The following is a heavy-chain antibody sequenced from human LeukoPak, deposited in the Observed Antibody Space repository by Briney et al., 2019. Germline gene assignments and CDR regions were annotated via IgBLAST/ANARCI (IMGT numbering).Heavy chain of an antibody. V-gene: IGHV3-23*01. CDR2: ISGSGGST. D-gene: IGHD2-15*01. Sequence: GGSLRLSCAASGFTFSSYAMSWVRQAPGKGLEWVSAISGSGGSTYYPDSVKGRFTISRDNSKNTLYLQMNSLRAEDTAVYYCAKRGLDCSGGSCYPSNFDYWGQGTLVTVSS. J-gene: IGHJ4*02. CDR3: AKRGLDCSGGSCYPSNFDY. CDR1: GFTFSSYA.